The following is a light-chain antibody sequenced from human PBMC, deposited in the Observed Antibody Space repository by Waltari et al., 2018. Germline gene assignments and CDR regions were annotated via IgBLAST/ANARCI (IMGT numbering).Light chain of an antibody. V-gene: IGLV1-47*01. CDR3: AAWDDSLSGTV. CDR2: RNN. CDR1: SSNTGSNF. J-gene: IGLJ3*02. Sequence: QSVLTQPPSASGPPGQRVTISCSGRSSNTGSNFVSWYQQLPGTAPKLLIYRNNQRPSRVPDRFSGSKSGTSASLAISGLRSEDEADYYCAAWDDSLSGTVFGGGTKLTVL.